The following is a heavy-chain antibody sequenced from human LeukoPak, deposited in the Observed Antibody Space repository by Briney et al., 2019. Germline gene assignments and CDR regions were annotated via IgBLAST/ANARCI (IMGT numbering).Heavy chain of an antibody. D-gene: IGHD2-15*01. CDR2: ISYDGSNK. V-gene: IGHV3-30*04. CDR3: ARALGYCSGGSCYPQGY. Sequence: GGSLRLSCAASGFTFSSYAMHWVRQAPGKGLEWVAVISYDGSNKYYADSVKGRFTISRDNSKNTLYLQMNSLRAEDTAVYYCARALGYCSGGSCYPQGYWGQGTLVTVSS. CDR1: GFTFSSYA. J-gene: IGHJ4*02.